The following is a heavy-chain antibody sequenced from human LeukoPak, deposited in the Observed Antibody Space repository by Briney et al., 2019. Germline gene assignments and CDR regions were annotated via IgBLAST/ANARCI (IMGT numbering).Heavy chain of an antibody. Sequence: SQTLSLTCAISGDSVSSNSAAWNWIRQSPSRGLEWLGRTYYGSKWYNDYAVSVKSRITINPDTSKNQFSLQLNSVTPEDTAVYYCARDMAPDYYDSSGYQVGFDYWGQGTLVTVSS. CDR1: GDSVSSNSAA. CDR3: ARDMAPDYYDSSGYQVGFDY. D-gene: IGHD3-22*01. CDR2: TYYGSKWYN. J-gene: IGHJ4*02. V-gene: IGHV6-1*01.